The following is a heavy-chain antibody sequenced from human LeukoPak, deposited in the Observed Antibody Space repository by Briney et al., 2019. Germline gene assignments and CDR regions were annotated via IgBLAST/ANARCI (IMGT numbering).Heavy chain of an antibody. CDR2: INHSGST. CDR1: GGSFSGYY. CDR3: ARRFPTRYAFDI. J-gene: IGHJ3*02. Sequence: SETLSLTCAVYGGSFSGYYWSWIRQPPGKGLEWIGEINHSGSTNYNPSLKSRVTISVDTSKNQFSLKLSSVTAADTAVYYCARRFPTRYAFDIWGQGTMVTVSS. V-gene: IGHV4-34*01.